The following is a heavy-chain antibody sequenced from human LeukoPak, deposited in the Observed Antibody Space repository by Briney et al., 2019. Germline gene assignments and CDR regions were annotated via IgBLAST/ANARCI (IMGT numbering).Heavy chain of an antibody. V-gene: IGHV3-30*04. Sequence: TGGSLRLSCAASGFTFSTYTMHWVRQAPGKGLEWVALISFDGSDTYSADSVKGRFTISRGNSKNTMYLQMNRLRPEDTAVYYCARDIGPIEVPGRSKDYWGQGTLVTVSS. CDR2: ISFDGSDT. D-gene: IGHD4-11*01. J-gene: IGHJ4*02. CDR3: ARDIGPIEVPGRSKDY. CDR1: GFTFSTYT.